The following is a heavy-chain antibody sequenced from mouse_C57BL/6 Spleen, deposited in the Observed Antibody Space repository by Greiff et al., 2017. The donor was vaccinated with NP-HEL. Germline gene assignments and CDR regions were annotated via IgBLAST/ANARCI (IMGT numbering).Heavy chain of an antibody. V-gene: IGHV5-17*01. CDR2: ISSGSSTI. CDR3: AKEGYYAMDY. J-gene: IGHJ4*01. CDR1: GFTFSDYG. Sequence: EVKLQESGGGLVKPGGSLKLSCAASGFTFSDYGMHWVRQAPEKGLEWVAYISSGSSTIYYADTVKGRFTISRDNAKNTLFLQMTSLRSEDTAMYYCAKEGYYAMDYWGQGTSVTVSS.